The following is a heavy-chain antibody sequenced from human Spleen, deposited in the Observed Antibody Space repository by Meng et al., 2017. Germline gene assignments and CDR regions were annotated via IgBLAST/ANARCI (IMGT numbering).Heavy chain of an antibody. CDR2: IYYSGST. V-gene: IGHV4-39*01. J-gene: IGHJ4*02. CDR1: GGSVSSSSYY. CDR3: ARGRPYFDY. Sequence: QLQLQESGPGRVKPSETLSLTCTVSGGSVSSSSYYWGWIRQPPGKGLELIGNIYYSGSTYYNPSLKSRVSISVDTSKNQFSLRLSSVTAADTAVYYCARGRPYFDYWGQGTLVTVSS.